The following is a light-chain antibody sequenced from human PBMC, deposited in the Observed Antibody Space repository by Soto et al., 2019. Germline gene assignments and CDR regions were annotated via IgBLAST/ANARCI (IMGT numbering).Light chain of an antibody. CDR3: SSYAGSNNLV. CDR1: SSDVGGYNY. Sequence: QSALTQPPSASGSPGQSATISCTGTSSDVGGYNYVSWYQQHPGKAPKLMIYEVSKRPSGVPDRFSGSKSGNTASLTVSGLQAEDEADYYCSSYAGSNNLVFGGGTKLTGL. J-gene: IGLJ2*01. CDR2: EVS. V-gene: IGLV2-8*01.